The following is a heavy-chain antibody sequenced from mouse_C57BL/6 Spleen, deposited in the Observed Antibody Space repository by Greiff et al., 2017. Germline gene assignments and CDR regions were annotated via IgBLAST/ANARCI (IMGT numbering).Heavy chain of an antibody. D-gene: IGHD4-1*01. CDR3: VRQRSTGAMDY. CDR1: GFSFNTYA. J-gene: IGHJ4*01. CDR2: IRSKSNNYAT. V-gene: IGHV10-1*01. Sequence: VQLQESGGGLVQPKGSLKLSCAASGFSFNTYAMNWVRQAPGKGLEWVARIRSKSNNYATYYAGSVKDRFTISRDDSESMLYLQMNNFKAEDTAMYYCVRQRSTGAMDYWGQGTSVTVSS.